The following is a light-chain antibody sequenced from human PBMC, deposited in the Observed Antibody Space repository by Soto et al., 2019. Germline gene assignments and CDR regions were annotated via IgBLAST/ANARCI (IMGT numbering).Light chain of an antibody. J-gene: IGKJ4*01. CDR2: DAS. CDR1: QSVSSY. Sequence: EIVLTQSPATLSLSPGERATLSCRASQSVSSYLAWYQQKPGQAHRLLIYDASNRATGIPARFSGSGSGTDFTLTISSLEPEDFAVYYWQQRSNWPALTFGGGTKVEIK. CDR3: QQRSNWPALT. V-gene: IGKV3-11*01.